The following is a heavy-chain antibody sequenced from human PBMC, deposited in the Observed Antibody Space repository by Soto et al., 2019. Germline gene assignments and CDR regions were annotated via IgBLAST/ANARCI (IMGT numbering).Heavy chain of an antibody. V-gene: IGHV4-31*03. J-gene: IGHJ4*02. CDR2: IYYSGST. CDR3: ARVLYGDYGYYFDY. CDR1: GGSISSGGYY. D-gene: IGHD4-17*01. Sequence: SETLSLTCTVSGGSISSGGYYWSWIRQHPGKGLEWIGYIYYSGSTYYNPSLKSRVTISVDTSKNQFSLKLSSVTAADTAVYYCARVLYGDYGYYFDYWGQGTLVTVSP.